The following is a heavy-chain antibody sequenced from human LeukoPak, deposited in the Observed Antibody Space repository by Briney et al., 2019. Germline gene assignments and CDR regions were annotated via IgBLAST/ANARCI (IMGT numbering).Heavy chain of an antibody. J-gene: IGHJ1*01. CDR3: ARRSIAAAGVKYFQH. CDR1: GGSISSYY. V-gene: IGHV4-59*13. CDR2: IYYSGTT. Sequence: SETLSLTCTVSGGSISSYYWSWIRQPPGKGLEWIGYIYYSGTTNYNPSLKSRVTISVDTSRNQFSLKLSSVTAADTAVYYCARRSIAAAGVKYFQHWGQGTLVTVSS. D-gene: IGHD6-13*01.